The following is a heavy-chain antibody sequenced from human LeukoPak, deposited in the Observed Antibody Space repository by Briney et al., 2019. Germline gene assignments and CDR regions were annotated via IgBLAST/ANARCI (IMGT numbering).Heavy chain of an antibody. V-gene: IGHV3-9*01. J-gene: IGHJ4*02. Sequence: GGSLRLSCAASGFTFDDYAMHWVRQAPGKGLEWVSGISWNSGSIGYADSVKGRFTISRDNAKNSLYLQMNSLRAEDTALYYCAKDESWQWPDGGRIDYWGQGTLVTVSS. CDR2: ISWNSGSI. CDR1: GFTFDDYA. CDR3: AKDESWQWPDGGRIDY. D-gene: IGHD6-19*01.